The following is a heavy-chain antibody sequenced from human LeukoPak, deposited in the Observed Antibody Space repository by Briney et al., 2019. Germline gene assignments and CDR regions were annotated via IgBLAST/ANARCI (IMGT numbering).Heavy chain of an antibody. CDR2: LYYGGST. CDR1: GSSISSSSYY. Sequence: SETLSLTGTASGSSISSSSYYWGWIRQPPGKGLEWIGTLYYGGSTYYTPSLKSRVTISVDTSRNQFSLKLSSVTAADTAVYYCARDTENSSSWYLYWGQGTLVTVSS. J-gene: IGHJ4*02. D-gene: IGHD6-13*01. V-gene: IGHV4-39*02. CDR3: ARDTENSSSWYLY.